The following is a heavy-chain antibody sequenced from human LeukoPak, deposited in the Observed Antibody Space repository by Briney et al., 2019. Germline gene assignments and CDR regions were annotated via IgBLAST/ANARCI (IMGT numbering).Heavy chain of an antibody. CDR2: ISGSGGGT. V-gene: IGHV3-23*01. CDR1: GFTFSNYA. J-gene: IGHJ1*01. Sequence: GGSLRLSCAASGFTFSNYAMSWVRQAPGKGLEWVSAISGSGGGTYYADSVKGRFTISRDNSKNTLYLQMNSLRAEDTAVYYCAKDNSSSWYFYVDWGQGSLVTLSA. D-gene: IGHD6-13*01. CDR3: AKDNSSSWYFYVD.